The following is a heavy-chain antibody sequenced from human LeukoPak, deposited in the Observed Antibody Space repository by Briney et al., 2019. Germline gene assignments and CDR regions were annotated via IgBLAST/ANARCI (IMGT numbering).Heavy chain of an antibody. CDR1: GGSFSGYY. Sequence: PSETLSLTCAVYGGSFSGYYWSWIRQPPGKGLEWIGEINHSGSTNYNPSLKSRVTISVDTSKNQFSLKLSSVTAADTAVYYCARVKGYYDYVWGSYRQYYFDYWGQGTLVTVSS. CDR2: INHSGST. V-gene: IGHV4-34*01. D-gene: IGHD3-16*02. J-gene: IGHJ4*02. CDR3: ARVKGYYDYVWGSYRQYYFDY.